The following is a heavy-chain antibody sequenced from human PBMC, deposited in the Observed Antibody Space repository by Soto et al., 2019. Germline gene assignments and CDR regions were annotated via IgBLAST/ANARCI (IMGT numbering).Heavy chain of an antibody. D-gene: IGHD1-20*01. V-gene: IGHV2-5*02. CDR3: AHRASMNGNWNQGYLAN. CDR2: IYWDDDK. CDR1: GLLLTTRPVG. Sequence: HITLKECGPTRVKPTQNLTLTCTFPGLLLTTRPVGVAWVRQPPGKALDWLAVIYWDDDKRYSPSLKSRVTIAKDTSKNQVLLTIAYMDPVATATYFCAHRASMNGNWNQGYLANWGQATLVTVSS. J-gene: IGHJ4*02.